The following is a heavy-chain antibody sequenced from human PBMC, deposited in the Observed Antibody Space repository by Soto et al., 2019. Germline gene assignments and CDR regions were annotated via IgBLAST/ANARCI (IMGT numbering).Heavy chain of an antibody. CDR2: ISYDGSNK. V-gene: IGHV3-30*18. D-gene: IGHD6-13*01. Sequence: SLRLSCAASGFTFSSYGMHWVRQAPDKGLEWVAVISYDGSNKYYADSVKGRFTISRDNSKNTLYLQMNSLRAEDTAVYYCAKDGARIAAAGTSSYYYYYMDVWGKGTTVTVSS. CDR3: AKDGARIAAAGTSSYYYYYMDV. J-gene: IGHJ6*03. CDR1: GFTFSSYG.